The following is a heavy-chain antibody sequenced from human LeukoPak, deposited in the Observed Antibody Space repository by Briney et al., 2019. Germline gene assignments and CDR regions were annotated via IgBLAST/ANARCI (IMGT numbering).Heavy chain of an antibody. CDR3: ARGPYDSYFDY. J-gene: IGHJ4*02. CDR2: SSSSGSTT. Sequence: PGGSLRLSCAASGFTFSGYEMNWVRQAPGTGLEWVSYSSSSGSTTYYADSVKGRFSISRDNAKNSLYLQMNSLRAEDTAVYYCARGPYDSYFDYWGQGTLVTVSS. D-gene: IGHD5-12*01. V-gene: IGHV3-48*03. CDR1: GFTFSGYE.